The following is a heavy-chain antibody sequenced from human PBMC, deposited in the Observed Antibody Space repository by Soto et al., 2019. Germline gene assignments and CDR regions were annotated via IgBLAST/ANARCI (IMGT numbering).Heavy chain of an antibody. D-gene: IGHD4-17*01. CDR3: ARDSVYYGDYELNYFDY. V-gene: IGHV3-11*01. J-gene: IGHJ4*02. CDR2: IDFTSNSI. CDR1: GFSFSDYY. Sequence: GSLRLSCAASGFSFSDYYMSWIRQAPGKGLEWVSYIDFTSNSIYYADTVKGRLTNYRDNAKNSLYLQMNSLRAEDTAVYYCARDSVYYGDYELNYFDYWGQGT.